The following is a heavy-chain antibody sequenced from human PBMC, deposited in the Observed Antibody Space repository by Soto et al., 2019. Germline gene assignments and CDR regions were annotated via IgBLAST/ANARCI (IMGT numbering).Heavy chain of an antibody. CDR3: ARQHGDYVYPDYYYYYGMDV. V-gene: IGHV4-39*01. CDR2: IYYSGST. D-gene: IGHD4-17*01. J-gene: IGHJ6*02. CDR1: GGSISSSSYY. Sequence: QLQLQESGPGLVKPSETLSLTCTVSGGSISSSSYYWGWIRQPPGKGLEWIGSIYYSGSTYYNPSLKSRVTISVDTSKNQFSLKLSSVTAADTAVYYCARQHGDYVYPDYYYYYGMDVWGQGTTVTVSS.